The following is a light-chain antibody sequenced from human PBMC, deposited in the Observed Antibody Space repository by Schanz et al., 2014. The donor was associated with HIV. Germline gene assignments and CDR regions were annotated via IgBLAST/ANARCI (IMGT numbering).Light chain of an antibody. CDR3: GSYKSASFPWV. V-gene: IGLV2-14*03. J-gene: IGLJ3*02. CDR1: SRDLGGYNY. CDR2: DVD. Sequence: QSALTQPASVSGAPGQSITISCTGTSRDLGGYNYLSWYQQHPGKAPKLILYDVDNRPAGVSNRFSGSKSGNTASLTISGLRAEDEASYYCGSYKSASFPWVFGGGTKLTVL.